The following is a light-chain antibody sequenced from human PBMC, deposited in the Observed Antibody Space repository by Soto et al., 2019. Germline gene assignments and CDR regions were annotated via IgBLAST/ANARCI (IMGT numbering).Light chain of an antibody. V-gene: IGKV1-5*03. CDR3: QPHNSSSAA. J-gene: IGKJ1*01. CDR2: NAS. Sequence: DDRMTQSLSTLPASVGDRVTITCRASQTISSCLAWYQQKPGKAPELLIYNASTLKSGVPSRFSGSGSGTEFTLTIGSRQPYHFETYCLQPHNSSSAAFAQGCKV. CDR1: QTISSC.